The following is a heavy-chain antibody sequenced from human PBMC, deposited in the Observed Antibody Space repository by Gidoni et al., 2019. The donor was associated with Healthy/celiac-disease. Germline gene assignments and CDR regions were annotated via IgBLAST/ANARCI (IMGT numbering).Heavy chain of an antibody. D-gene: IGHD5-18*01. CDR2: ISGSGGST. Sequence: EVQLLSSGGGLVQPGGSLRLSCAASGFPFSSYAMSWVRQAPGKGLEWVSAISGSGGSTYYADSVKGRFTISRDNSKNTLYLQMNSLRAEDTAVYYCAKDKGIQLWAHLADDYWGQGTLVTVSS. CDR3: AKDKGIQLWAHLADDY. CDR1: GFPFSSYA. J-gene: IGHJ4*02. V-gene: IGHV3-23*01.